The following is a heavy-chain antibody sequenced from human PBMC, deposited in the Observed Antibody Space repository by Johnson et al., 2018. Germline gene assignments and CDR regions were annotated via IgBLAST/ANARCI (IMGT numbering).Heavy chain of an antibody. D-gene: IGHD2-21*02. J-gene: IGHJ6*02. CDR1: GGTFSSYA. CDR2: IIPIFGTA. V-gene: IGHV1-69*01. Sequence: QVQLVESGAEVKKPGSSVKVSCKASGGTFSSYAISWVRQAPGQGLEWMGGIIPIFGTANYAQKFQGRVTITADESTSTAYMELSSLRSEDTAVYYCAGDGGIVVVTATYYCGMDVWGQGTTVTVSS. CDR3: AGDGGIVVVTATYYCGMDV.